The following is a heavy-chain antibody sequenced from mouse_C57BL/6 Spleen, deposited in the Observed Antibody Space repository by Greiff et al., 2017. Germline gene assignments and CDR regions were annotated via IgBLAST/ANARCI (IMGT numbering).Heavy chain of an antibody. CDR3: ASRWLLRTGNYFAY. CDR1: GYTFTTYP. V-gene: IGHV1-47*01. D-gene: IGHD2-3*01. Sequence: QVQLKESGAELVKPGASVKMSCKASGYTFTTYPIEWMKQNHGKSLEWIGNFHPYNDATKYNEKFKGKATLTVEKSSSTVYLELSRLTSDDSAVYYCASRWLLRTGNYFAYWGQGTTLTVSS. J-gene: IGHJ2*01. CDR2: FHPYNDAT.